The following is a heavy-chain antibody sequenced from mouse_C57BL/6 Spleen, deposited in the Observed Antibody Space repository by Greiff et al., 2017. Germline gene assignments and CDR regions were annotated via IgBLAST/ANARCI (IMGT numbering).Heavy chain of an antibody. V-gene: IGHV1-52*01. CDR3: ARGGTTAHFDY. CDR2: IYPSDSET. J-gene: IGHJ2*01. CDR1: GYTFTSYW. D-gene: IGHD1-2*01. Sequence: QVQLQQPGAELVRPGSSVKLSCKASGYTFTSYWMHWVKQRPIQGLEWIGNIYPSDSETHYNQKFKDKATLTVDKSSSTAYMQLSSLTSEDSAVDYCARGGTTAHFDYWGQGTTLTVSS.